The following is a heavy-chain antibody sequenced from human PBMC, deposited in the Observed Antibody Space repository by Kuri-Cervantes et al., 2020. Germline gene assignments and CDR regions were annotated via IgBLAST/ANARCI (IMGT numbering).Heavy chain of an antibody. CDR1: GFTFSSYG. Sequence: GESLKISCAASGFTFSSYGMHWVRQAPGKGLEWVAVIWYDGSNKYYADSVKGRSTISRDNSKNTLYLQMNSLRAEDTAVYYCARAVVTHFDYWGQGTLVTVSS. CDR3: ARAVVTHFDY. V-gene: IGHV3-33*01. J-gene: IGHJ4*02. D-gene: IGHD4-23*01. CDR2: IWYDGSNK.